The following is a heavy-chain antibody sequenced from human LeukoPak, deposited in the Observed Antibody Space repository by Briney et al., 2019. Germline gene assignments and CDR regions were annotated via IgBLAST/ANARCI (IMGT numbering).Heavy chain of an antibody. CDR1: GGSISSSNW. CDR3: ARGRYDYVWGSYRPTTLFDY. J-gene: IGHJ4*02. CDR2: INHSGST. Sequence: PSGTLSLTCAVSGGSISSSNWWSWVRQPPGKGLEWIGEINHSGSTNYNPSLKSRVTISVDTSKNQFSLKLSSVTAADTAVYYCARGRYDYVWGSYRPTTLFDYWGQGTLVTVSS. V-gene: IGHV4-4*02. D-gene: IGHD3-16*02.